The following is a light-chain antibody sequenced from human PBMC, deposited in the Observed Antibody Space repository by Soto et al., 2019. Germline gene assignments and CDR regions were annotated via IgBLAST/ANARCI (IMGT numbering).Light chain of an antibody. V-gene: IGLV2-14*01. CDR3: SSFTSTSTYV. J-gene: IGLJ1*01. CDR2: EVN. CDR1: SSDVGGYNG. Sequence: QSALTQPASVSGSPGQSITISCTGTSSDVGGYNGVSWYQQHPGKAPKLMIYEVNNRPSGVSNRFSGSKSGNTASLTISGLQAEDEADYYCSSFTSTSTYVLGTGTKVTVL.